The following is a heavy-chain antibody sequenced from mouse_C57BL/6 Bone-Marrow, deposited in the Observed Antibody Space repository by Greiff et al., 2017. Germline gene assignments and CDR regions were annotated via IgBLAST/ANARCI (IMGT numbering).Heavy chain of an antibody. CDR1: GYTFTSYW. CDR3: TDSSGYDYAMDY. Sequence: VHVKQSGTVLARPGASVKMSCKTSGYTFTSYWMHWVKQRPGQGLEWIGAIYPGNSDTSYNQKFKGKAKLTAVTSASTAYMELSSLTNEDSAVYYCTDSSGYDYAMDYWGQGTSVTVSS. CDR2: IYPGNSDT. D-gene: IGHD3-2*02. J-gene: IGHJ4*01. V-gene: IGHV1-5*01.